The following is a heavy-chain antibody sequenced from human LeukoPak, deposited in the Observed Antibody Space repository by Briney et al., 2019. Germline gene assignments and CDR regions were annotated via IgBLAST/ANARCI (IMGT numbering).Heavy chain of an antibody. Sequence: SETLSLTCTVSGGSISSSSSYWGWIRQHPGKGLEWIGSIYYSGSTDYTPSLKTRGTKSVDRSQHTFSLKLRSVTTAATTTDYGARHLSGDYAWLGYWGQGTLVTVSS. J-gene: IGHJ4*02. V-gene: IGHV4-39*07. CDR1: GGSISSSSSY. CDR3: ARHLSGDYAWLGY. CDR2: IYYSGST. D-gene: IGHD4-17*01.